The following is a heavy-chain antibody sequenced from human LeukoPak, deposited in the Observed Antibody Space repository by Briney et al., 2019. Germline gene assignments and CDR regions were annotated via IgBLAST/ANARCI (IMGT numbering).Heavy chain of an antibody. CDR1: GFTFNSYS. CDR3: AKEAYYYDSSGYYHY. Sequence: PGGSLRLSCVASGFTFNSYSVNWVRQAPGKGLEWVSAISGSGGSTYYADSVKGRFTISRDNSKNTLYLQMNSLRAEDTAVYYCAKEAYYYDSSGYYHYWGQGTLVTVSS. V-gene: IGHV3-23*01. J-gene: IGHJ4*02. CDR2: ISGSGGST. D-gene: IGHD3-22*01.